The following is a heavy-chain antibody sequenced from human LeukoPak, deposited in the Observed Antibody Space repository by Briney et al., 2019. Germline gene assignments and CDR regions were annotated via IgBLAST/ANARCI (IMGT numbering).Heavy chain of an antibody. CDR1: GGSISNSSDY. V-gene: IGHV4-39*01. J-gene: IGHJ4*02. CDR3: ARIFSSSWFGDYFDT. D-gene: IGHD6-6*01. CDR2: MFYRGST. Sequence: PETPSPSCTVSGGSISNSSDYWGWIRQPPGKGLEWIGSMFYRGSTYYNPSLKSRITVSVDSSKNQFSLKLTSVTASDTAVYYCARIFSSSWFGDYFDTLVLAAMVTVSS.